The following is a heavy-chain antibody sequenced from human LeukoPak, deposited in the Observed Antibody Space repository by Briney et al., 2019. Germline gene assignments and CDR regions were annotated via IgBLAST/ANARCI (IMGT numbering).Heavy chain of an antibody. V-gene: IGHV4-59*01. CDR2: IYYSGST. D-gene: IGHD2-21*02. J-gene: IGHJ4*02. CDR1: GGSISSYY. CDR3: ARVDLTLLAYCGGDCYSAFFDY. Sequence: SETLSLTCTVSGGSISSYYWSWIRQPPGKGLEWIGYIYYSGSTNYNPSLKSRVTISVDTSRNQFSLKLSSVTAADTAVYYCARVDLTLLAYCGGDCYSAFFDYWGQGTLVTVSS.